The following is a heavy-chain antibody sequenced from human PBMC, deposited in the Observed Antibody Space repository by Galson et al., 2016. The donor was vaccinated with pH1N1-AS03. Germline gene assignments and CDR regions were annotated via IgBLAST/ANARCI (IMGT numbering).Heavy chain of an antibody. CDR3: ARDLTYYDGPHYYDRFDI. V-gene: IGHV4-59*12. J-gene: IGHJ3*02. D-gene: IGHD3-22*01. Sequence: SETLSLTCSVSGGSLNDNYWSWVRQPPGLGLEWIGHISYSGRTNYNPSLHGRVLISIDMYENEFFLNLASMTAEDTAVFYCARDLTYYDGPHYYDRFDIWGQGTLVTVSS. CDR2: ISYSGRT. CDR1: GGSLNDNY.